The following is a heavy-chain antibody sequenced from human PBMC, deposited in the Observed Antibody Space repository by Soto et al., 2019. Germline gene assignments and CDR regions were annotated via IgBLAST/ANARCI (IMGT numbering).Heavy chain of an antibody. CDR2: ISGSGGST. CDR3: ALIRGTGRGSYYASARPDAFDI. V-gene: IGHV3-23*01. Sequence: QTGGSLRLSCAASGFTFSSYAMSWVRQAPGKGLEWVSAISGSGGSTYYADSVKGRFTISRDNSKNTLYLQMNSLRAEDTAVYYCALIRGTGRGSYYASARPDAFDIWGQGTMVTVSS. D-gene: IGHD1-26*01. CDR1: GFTFSSYA. J-gene: IGHJ3*02.